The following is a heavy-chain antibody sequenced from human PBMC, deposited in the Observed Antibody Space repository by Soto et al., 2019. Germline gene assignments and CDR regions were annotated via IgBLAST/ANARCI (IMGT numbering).Heavy chain of an antibody. V-gene: IGHV6-1*01. J-gene: IGHJ6*02. D-gene: IGHD1-7*01. CDR1: GDSVSSNSAA. CDR2: TYYRSKWYN. CDR3: ARELELPGDYYSGMDV. Sequence: SQTLSLTCAISGDSVSSNSAAWNWIRQSPSRGLEWLGRTYYRSKWYNDYAVSVKSRITINPDTSKNQFSLQLNSATPEDTAVYYCARELELPGDYYSGMDVWGQGTTVTVSS.